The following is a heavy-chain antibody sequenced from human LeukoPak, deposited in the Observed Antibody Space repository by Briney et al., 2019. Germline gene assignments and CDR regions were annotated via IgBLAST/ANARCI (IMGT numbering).Heavy chain of an antibody. CDR1: GYTFTCYY. V-gene: IGHV1-2*02. CDR2: INPNSGGT. CDR3: ARDGLYYYGSGGRYDAFDI. Sequence: GASVKVSCKASGYTFTCYYMHWVRQAPGQGLEWMGWINPNSGGTNYAQKFQGRVTMTRDTSISTAYMELSRLRSDDTAVYYCARDGLYYYGSGGRYDAFDIWGQGTMVTVSS. J-gene: IGHJ3*02. D-gene: IGHD3-10*01.